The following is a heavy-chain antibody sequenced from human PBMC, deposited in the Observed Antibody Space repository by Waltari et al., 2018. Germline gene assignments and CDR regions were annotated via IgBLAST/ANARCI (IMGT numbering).Heavy chain of an antibody. V-gene: IGHV4-39*07. J-gene: IGHJ4*02. CDR2: IYYSGST. CDR1: GGSISSSSYY. D-gene: IGHD1-26*01. Sequence: QLQLQESGPGLVKPSETLSLTCTVSGGSISSSSYYWGWIRQPPGKGLEWIGSIYYSGSTYSNPSLKSRVTISVDTSKNQFSLKLSSVTAADTAVYYCAREDAVGATWDYWGQGTLVTVSS. CDR3: AREDAVGATWDY.